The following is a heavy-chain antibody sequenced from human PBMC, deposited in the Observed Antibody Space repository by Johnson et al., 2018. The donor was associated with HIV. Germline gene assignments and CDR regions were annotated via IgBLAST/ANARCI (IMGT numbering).Heavy chain of an antibody. CDR2: IDWTGANA. J-gene: IGHJ3*02. CDR3: ARASSIAARGADAFDI. Sequence: EQLVESGGGVERPGESLRLSCVGSGFMFDDYAMSWVRQVPGKGLEWVSGIDWTGANAGYADSVKGRFTLSRDNSKNTLYLQMNSLRAEDTAVYYCARASSIAARGADAFDIWGQGTMVTVSS. CDR1: GFMFDDYA. D-gene: IGHD6-6*01. V-gene: IGHV3-20*04.